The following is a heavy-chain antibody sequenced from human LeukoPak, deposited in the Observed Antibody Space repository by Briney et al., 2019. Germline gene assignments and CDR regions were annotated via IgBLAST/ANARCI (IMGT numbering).Heavy chain of an antibody. CDR2: ISSSSSYI. D-gene: IGHD6-13*01. CDR3: ARVDSSSWYGYYYMDV. V-gene: IGHV3-21*01. Sequence: GGSLRLSCAASGFTFSSYSMNWVRQAPGKGLEWVSSISSSSSYIYYADSVKGRFTISRDNAKNSLYLQMNSLRAEDTAVYYCARVDSSSWYGYYYMDVWGKGTTVTVSS. CDR1: GFTFSSYS. J-gene: IGHJ6*03.